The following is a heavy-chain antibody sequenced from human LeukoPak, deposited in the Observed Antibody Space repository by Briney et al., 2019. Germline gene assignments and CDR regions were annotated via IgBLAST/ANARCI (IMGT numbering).Heavy chain of an antibody. CDR1: GGSISSGGYY. Sequence: KASETLSLTCTVSGGSISSGGYYWSWIRQHPGKGLEWIGYIYYNGNTYYNPSLKSRVNISVDTSTNQFSLKLSSVTAADTAVYHCARSGIQAFDIWGQGTMVTVSS. V-gene: IGHV4-31*03. CDR3: ARSGIQAFDI. CDR2: IYYNGNT. J-gene: IGHJ3*02.